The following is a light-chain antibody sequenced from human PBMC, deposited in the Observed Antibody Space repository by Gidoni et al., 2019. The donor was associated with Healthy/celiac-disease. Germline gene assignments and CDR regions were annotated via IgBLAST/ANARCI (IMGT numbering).Light chain of an antibody. CDR3: QQRSNWPT. CDR1: QSVSSY. V-gene: IGKV3-11*01. J-gene: IGKJ2*01. Sequence: EIVLTPSPATLPLSPGERATLSCSASQSVSSYLAWYQQKPGQAPRLLISDASNRATGTPARFSGSGSGTDFTPTISSLEPEDFAVYYCQQRSNWPTFGQGTKLEIK. CDR2: DAS.